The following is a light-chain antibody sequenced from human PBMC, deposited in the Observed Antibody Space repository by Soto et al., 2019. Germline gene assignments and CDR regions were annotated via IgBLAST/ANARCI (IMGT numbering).Light chain of an antibody. Sequence: QSALTQPASVSGSPGRSITISCTGTSSDVGGYDYVSWYQQHPGKVPKLIIYDVSYRPSGVSNRFSGSKSGNTASLTNSGLQAEDEADYYCSSYSGSSTHVRFGGGTKLTVL. CDR2: DVS. J-gene: IGLJ2*01. V-gene: IGLV2-14*01. CDR3: SSYSGSSTHVR. CDR1: SSDVGGYDY.